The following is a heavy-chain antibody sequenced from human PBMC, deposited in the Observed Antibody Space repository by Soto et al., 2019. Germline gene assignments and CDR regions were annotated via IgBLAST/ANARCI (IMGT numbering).Heavy chain of an antibody. D-gene: IGHD2-15*01. CDR3: ARGGLGGKIYCSGGSCYSSFYPNYGMDV. Sequence: SETLSLTCAVYGGSFSGYYWSWIRQPPGKGLEWIGEINHSGSTNYNPSLKSRVTISVDTSKNQFSLKLSSVTAADTAVYYCARGGLGGKIYCSGGSCYSSFYPNYGMDVWGQGTTVTVSS. CDR1: GGSFSGYY. V-gene: IGHV4-34*01. CDR2: INHSGST. J-gene: IGHJ6*02.